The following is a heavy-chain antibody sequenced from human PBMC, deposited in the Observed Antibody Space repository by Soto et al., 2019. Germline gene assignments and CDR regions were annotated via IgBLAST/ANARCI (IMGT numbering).Heavy chain of an antibody. Sequence: GGSLRLSCAASGFTFSSYGMHWFRQAPGKGLEWVAVIWYDGSNKYYADSVKGRFTISRDNSKNTLYLQMNSLRAEDTAVYYCARQSYSSYYFDYWGQGTLVTVSS. V-gene: IGHV3-33*01. CDR1: GFTFSSYG. CDR2: IWYDGSNK. D-gene: IGHD6-13*01. CDR3: ARQSYSSYYFDY. J-gene: IGHJ4*02.